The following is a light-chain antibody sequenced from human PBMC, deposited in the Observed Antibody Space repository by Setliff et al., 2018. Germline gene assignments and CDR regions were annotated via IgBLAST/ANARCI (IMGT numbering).Light chain of an antibody. Sequence: QSVLTQPPSVSAAPGQKVTISCSGSSSNIGNNYVSWYQQLPGTAPKLLIYDNNKRPSGIPDRFSGSKSGTSATLGNTGLQTGDEADYYCGTWDSSLSAGGVFGTGTKVTVL. CDR3: GTWDSSLSAGGV. CDR1: SSNIGNNY. J-gene: IGLJ1*01. V-gene: IGLV1-51*01. CDR2: DNN.